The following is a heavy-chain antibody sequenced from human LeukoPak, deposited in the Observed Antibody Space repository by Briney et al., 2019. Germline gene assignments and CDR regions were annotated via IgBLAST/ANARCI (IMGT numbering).Heavy chain of an antibody. CDR3: ARHGSGYGFGCGAFDI. CDR1: GGSISTYY. D-gene: IGHD5-18*01. J-gene: IGHJ3*02. CDR2: IYHSGIT. V-gene: IGHV4-59*08. Sequence: AETLSLTCTVSGGSISTYYWSWLRQPPGKGLEWIGYIYHSGITNYNSSLKSRVTISVDTSKNQFSLKLSSMTAADTAVYFCARHGSGYGFGCGAFDIWGQGTMVTVSS.